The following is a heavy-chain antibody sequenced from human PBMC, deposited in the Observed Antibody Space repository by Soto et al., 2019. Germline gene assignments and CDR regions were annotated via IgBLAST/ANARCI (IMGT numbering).Heavy chain of an antibody. CDR1: GYTFTSYG. CDR2: IGAYNGNT. Sequence: QVQLVQSGAEVKKPGASVKVSCKASGYTFTSYGISWVRQAPGQGLEWMGWIGAYNGNTKYAQKLQGRVTMTTDTSTSTADMELRSRGSDGTAVYYCARDGDGQQLVLDDFDIWGQGTMVTVAS. CDR3: ARDGDGQQLVLDDFDI. D-gene: IGHD6-13*01. J-gene: IGHJ3*02. V-gene: IGHV1-18*01.